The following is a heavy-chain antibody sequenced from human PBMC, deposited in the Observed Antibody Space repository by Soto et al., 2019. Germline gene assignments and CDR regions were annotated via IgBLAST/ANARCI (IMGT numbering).Heavy chain of an antibody. CDR2: ITDSGGTT. J-gene: IGHJ4*02. V-gene: IGHV3-23*01. CDR1: GFTFSSYA. CDR3: APGADRTKVRLG. D-gene: IGHD1-7*01. Sequence: EVQLLESGGALVQPGGSLRLSCAASGFTFSSYAMSWVRQAPGKGLVWVSTITDSGGTTYYADSVKGRFTISRDNSKNTQYLQMNSLRAEDTAVYYCAPGADRTKVRLGWGQGTLVTVSS.